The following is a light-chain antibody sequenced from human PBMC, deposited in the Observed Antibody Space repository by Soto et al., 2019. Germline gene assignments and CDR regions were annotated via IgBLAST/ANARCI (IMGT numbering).Light chain of an antibody. CDR1: SSDVGGYNY. V-gene: IGLV2-14*01. CDR3: SSYTSSSTDV. J-gene: IGLJ1*01. Sequence: SVLTQTASVSGTPRQAITISITGISSDVGGYNYVSWYQQHPGKAPKLMIYGVSNRPSGVSNRFSSSKSGNTASLTISGLQAEDEADYYCSSYTSSSTDVFGTGTKVTVL. CDR2: GVS.